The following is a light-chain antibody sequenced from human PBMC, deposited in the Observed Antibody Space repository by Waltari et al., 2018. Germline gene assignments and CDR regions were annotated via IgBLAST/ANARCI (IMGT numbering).Light chain of an antibody. V-gene: IGKV2-28*01. CDR3: MQALQTPFT. J-gene: IGKJ3*01. CDR1: QSLLHSNGYNY. Sequence: DIVMTQSPLSLPVTPGEPASISCRSSQSLLHSNGYNYLDWYLQKPGQSPQLLIYLGSNLASGVPYRFSGSGSGTDFTLKISRVEAEDVGVYYCMQALQTPFTFCPGTKVDIK. CDR2: LGS.